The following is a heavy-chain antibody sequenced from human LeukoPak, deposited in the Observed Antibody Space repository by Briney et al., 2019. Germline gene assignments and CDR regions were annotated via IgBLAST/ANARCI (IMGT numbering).Heavy chain of an antibody. J-gene: IGHJ4*02. CDR3: ARDRGSSGWYEFDY. CDR2: IKQDGSEK. V-gene: IGHV3-7*01. D-gene: IGHD6-19*01. Sequence: PGGSLRLSCAASGFTSSSYWMSWVRQAPGKGLEWVANIKQDGSEKNYVDSVKGRFTISRDNAKNSLYLQMNSLRAEDTAVYYCARDRGSSGWYEFDYWGQGTLVTVSS. CDR1: GFTSSSYW.